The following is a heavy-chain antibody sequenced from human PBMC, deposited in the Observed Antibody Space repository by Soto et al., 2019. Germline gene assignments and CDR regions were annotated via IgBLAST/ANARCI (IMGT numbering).Heavy chain of an antibody. V-gene: IGHV5-51*01. Sequence: PVQPLKISYKGSGSTFTDYWIGWVRQLPGTGLEWMGIIYPGDSDTRYSPSFHGHVTITVDKSTNTAYLQWNTLRASDTAMYYCARNISNFRYEYYAMDVWGQGTTVTVSS. D-gene: IGHD4-4*01. CDR3: ARNISNFRYEYYAMDV. J-gene: IGHJ6*02. CDR1: GSTFTDYW. CDR2: IYPGDSDT.